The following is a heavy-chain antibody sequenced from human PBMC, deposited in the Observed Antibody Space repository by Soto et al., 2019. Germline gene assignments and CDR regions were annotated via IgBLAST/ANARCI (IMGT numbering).Heavy chain of an antibody. CDR3: ARDTRGHNLDAFDI. V-gene: IGHV1-18*01. CDR2: ISVYNGKT. CDR1: GYNFKTYG. J-gene: IGHJ3*02. Sequence: QGQLVQSGPELKKPGASVKVSCRASGYNFKTYGINWVRQAPGQGLEWVGWISVYNGKTNHAQSLQGRVTMTTDTPTTTAYFELTTLRPDDTAIYYFARDTRGHNLDAFDIWGQGTVVTVSS. D-gene: IGHD3-10*01.